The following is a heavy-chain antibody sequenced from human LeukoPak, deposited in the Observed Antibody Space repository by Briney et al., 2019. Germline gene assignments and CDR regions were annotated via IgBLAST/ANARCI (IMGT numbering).Heavy chain of an antibody. J-gene: IGHJ4*02. CDR3: VRGLLYPLDF. V-gene: IGHV1-8*01. CDR2: MNPNTGAT. Sequence: ASVKLSCKASGYTFISHDINWVRQAPGQGREWMGWMNPNTGATGYAQKFRDRATMSTNTSMGTAYLDLDRLTADDSAVYFCVRGLLYPLDFWGQGTLVSVSS. D-gene: IGHD2-2*01. CDR1: GYTFISHD.